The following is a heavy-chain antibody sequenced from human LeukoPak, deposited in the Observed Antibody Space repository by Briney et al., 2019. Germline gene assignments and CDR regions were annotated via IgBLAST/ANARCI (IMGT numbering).Heavy chain of an antibody. CDR3: ARENGDDGLDY. Sequence: ASVKVSCKASGYTSTSYGISWVRQALGQRLEWMGWISAYNGNTNYAQKLQGRVTMTTDTSTSTAYMELRSLRSDDTAVYYCARENGDDGLDYWGQGTLVTVSS. CDR1: GYTSTSYG. V-gene: IGHV1-18*01. D-gene: IGHD7-27*01. J-gene: IGHJ4*02. CDR2: ISAYNGNT.